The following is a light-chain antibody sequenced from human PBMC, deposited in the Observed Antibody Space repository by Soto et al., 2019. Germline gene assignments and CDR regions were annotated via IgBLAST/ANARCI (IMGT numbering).Light chain of an antibody. CDR3: AAWDDSLSGWV. Sequence: QSVLTQPPSASGTPGQRVTISCSGSSSNIGDNYVFWYQQFPGAAPKPLIFNNNQRPSGVPDRFSGAKSGTSASLSISGIRSEDEADYHCAAWDDSLSGWVFGGGTKLTVL. J-gene: IGLJ3*02. CDR1: SSNIGDNY. V-gene: IGLV1-47*02. CDR2: NNN.